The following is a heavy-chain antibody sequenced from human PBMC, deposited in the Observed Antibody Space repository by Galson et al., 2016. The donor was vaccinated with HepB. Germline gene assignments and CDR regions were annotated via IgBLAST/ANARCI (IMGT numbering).Heavy chain of an antibody. CDR1: GFTFSSYA. V-gene: IGHV3-23*01. D-gene: IGHD2-21*02. J-gene: IGHJ6*02. CDR2: ISGRGGST. Sequence: SLRLSCAASGFTFSSYAMSWVRQAPGKGLEWVSGISGRGGSTYYADSVKGRFTISRVNSKNTRYLQMTSLRAEDTAGYYCAKSLLVVTLVSYYYGMDVWCQGTTVTVSS. CDR3: AKSLLVVTLVSYYYGMDV.